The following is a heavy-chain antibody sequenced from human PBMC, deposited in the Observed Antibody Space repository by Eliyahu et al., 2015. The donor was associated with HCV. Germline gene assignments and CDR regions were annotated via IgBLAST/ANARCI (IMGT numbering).Heavy chain of an antibody. V-gene: IGHV1-69*01. J-gene: IGHJ4*02. D-gene: IGHD6-19*01. Sequence: HLVQSGAEVKKPGSSVKVSCKASGGTFTSYALSWVRQAPGQGLEWVGGIIPLTGTVNYAEKFQGRVTFTADESTGTAFMELGSLTSQDTAVYYCARDATDGWWYFDYWGPGTLITVSS. CDR3: ARDATDGWWYFDY. CDR2: IIPLTGTV. CDR1: GGTFTSYA.